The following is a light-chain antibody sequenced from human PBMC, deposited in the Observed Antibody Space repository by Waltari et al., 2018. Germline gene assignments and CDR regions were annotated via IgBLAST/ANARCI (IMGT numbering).Light chain of an antibody. CDR2: RNN. CDR3: ASWDGSLGGVI. CDR1: NYNIGNTF. J-gene: IGLJ2*01. V-gene: IGLV1-47*01. Sequence: QYVLSQPPSASGTPGQRVTISCSGSNYNIGNTFVYLYHRLPGTAPKLLIYRNNQRPSGVPDRFSGSKSGTSAALAIRGLRSEDEADYYCASWDGSLGGVIFGGGTKLTVL.